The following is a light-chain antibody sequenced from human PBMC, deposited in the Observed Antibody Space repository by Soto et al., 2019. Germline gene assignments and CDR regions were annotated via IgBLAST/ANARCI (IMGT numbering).Light chain of an antibody. CDR2: GAS. J-gene: IGKJ4*01. V-gene: IGKV3-15*01. Sequence: EIAMTQSPATLSVSPGERATPSCRASQSVSSNLAWYQQKPGQAPRLLIYGASTRATGIPARFSGSGSGTEFTLTISSLQSEDFAVYYCRQYNNWPPTFGGGTKVDIK. CDR1: QSVSSN. CDR3: RQYNNWPPT.